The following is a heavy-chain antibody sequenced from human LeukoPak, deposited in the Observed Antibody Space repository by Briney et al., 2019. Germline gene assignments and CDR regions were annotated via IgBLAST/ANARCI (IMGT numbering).Heavy chain of an antibody. J-gene: IGHJ6*03. CDR1: GFTFSNAW. V-gene: IGHV3-15*01. Sequence: NTGGSLRLSCAASGFTFSNAWMSWVRQAPGKGLEWVSRIKSKTDGGTKEYAAPVKGRFTISRDDTKNTLYLQMNSLKTEDTAVYYCTADNNYDFWSGSLYDYYYMDVWGKGTTVTVSS. CDR2: IKSKTDGGTK. D-gene: IGHD3-3*01. CDR3: TADNNYDFWSGSLYDYYYMDV.